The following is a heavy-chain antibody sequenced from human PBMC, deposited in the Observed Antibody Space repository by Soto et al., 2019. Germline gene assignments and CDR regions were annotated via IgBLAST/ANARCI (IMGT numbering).Heavy chain of an antibody. Sequence: VSVKVSCKASGYTFTSYGSCSVRQAHGQGLEWMGWISAYNGNTNYAQKLQGRVTMTTDTSTSTAYMELRSLRSDDTAVFYCARDKSGEDYYYYGMDVWGQGTTVTVSS. V-gene: IGHV1-18*01. CDR3: ARDKSGEDYYYYGMDV. CDR1: GYTFTSYG. CDR2: ISAYNGNT. J-gene: IGHJ6*02. D-gene: IGHD3-3*01.